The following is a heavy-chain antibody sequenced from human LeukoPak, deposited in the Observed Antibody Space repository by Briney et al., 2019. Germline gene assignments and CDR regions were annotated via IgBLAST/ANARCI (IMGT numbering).Heavy chain of an antibody. CDR2: INPNSGGT. V-gene: IGHV1-2*02. J-gene: IGHJ4*02. CDR1: GYTFTGYH. D-gene: IGHD1-26*01. Sequence: ASVKVSCKTSGYTFTGYHMHWVRQAPGQGLEWMGWINPNSGGTDYARKFQGRVTMTRDTSISTVYMEMSRLRYDDTAVYYCARPYFQWELRYWGPGTLVTVSS. CDR3: ARPYFQWELRY.